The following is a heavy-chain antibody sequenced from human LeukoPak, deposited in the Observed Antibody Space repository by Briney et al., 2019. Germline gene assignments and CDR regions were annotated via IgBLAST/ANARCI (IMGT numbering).Heavy chain of an antibody. CDR3: ARDSSSWKNWFDP. CDR1: GGSISSYY. D-gene: IGHD6-13*01. J-gene: IGHJ5*02. V-gene: IGHV4-59*12. CDR2: IYYSGST. Sequence: SETLSLTCTVSGGSISSYYWRWIRQPPGKGLEWIGYIYYSGSTNYNPSLKSRVTISVDTSKNQFSLKLSSVTAADTAVYYCARDSSSWKNWFDPWGQGTLVTVSS.